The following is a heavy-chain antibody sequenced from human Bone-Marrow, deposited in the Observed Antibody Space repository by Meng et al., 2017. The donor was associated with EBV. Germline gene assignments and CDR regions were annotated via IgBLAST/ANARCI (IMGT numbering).Heavy chain of an antibody. CDR3: AHSQWPPSFDP. D-gene: IGHD6-19*01. CDR1: GFSLSTSGVG. J-gene: IGHJ5*02. Sequence: TWWGLGPWLVKPPQTLTLTSTSSGFSLSTSGVGVGWIRQPPGKALEWLALIYWDDDKRYSPSLKSRLTITKDTSKNQVVLTMTNMDPVDTATYYCAHSQWPPSFDPWGQGTLVTVSS. CDR2: IYWDDDK. V-gene: IGHV2-5*02.